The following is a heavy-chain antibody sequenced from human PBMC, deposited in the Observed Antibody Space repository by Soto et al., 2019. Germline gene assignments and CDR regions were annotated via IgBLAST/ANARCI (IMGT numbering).Heavy chain of an antibody. J-gene: IGHJ4*02. Sequence: EVQLLESGGGLVQPGGSLRLSCAASGFISGYSMIWVRQAPGKGLEWVSHISSSGIFTDYADSVKGRFTISRDNAKNSLYLQMNSLRAEDTAVYYCATNEFSVDYWGQGTLVTVSS. CDR2: ISSSGIFT. D-gene: IGHD1-1*01. CDR1: GFISGYS. V-gene: IGHV3-21*04. CDR3: ATNEFSVDY.